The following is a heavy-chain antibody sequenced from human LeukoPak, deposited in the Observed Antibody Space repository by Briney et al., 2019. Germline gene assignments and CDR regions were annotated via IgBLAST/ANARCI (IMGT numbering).Heavy chain of an antibody. CDR3: AREPDYGDALDI. J-gene: IGHJ3*02. CDR2: IYSGGST. Sequence: GGSLRLSCAASGFTVSSNYMSWVRQAPGKGLEWVSVIYSGGSTYYADSVKGRFTISRDNSKNTLYLQMKSLRAEDTAVYYCAREPDYGDALDIWGQGTMVTVSS. D-gene: IGHD4-17*01. V-gene: IGHV3-53*01. CDR1: GFTVSSNY.